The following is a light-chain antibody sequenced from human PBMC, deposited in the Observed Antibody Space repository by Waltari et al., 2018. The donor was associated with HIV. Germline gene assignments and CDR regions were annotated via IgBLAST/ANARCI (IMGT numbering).Light chain of an antibody. Sequence: QSALTQPASVSGSPGQSITISCTGTNSDVGSYNLVSWYQQHPGKAPKLMIYEGSKRPSGVSNRFSGSKSGNTASLTIAGLQAEDEADYYRCSYAGSNTFGFGTGTKVTVL. J-gene: IGLJ1*01. CDR2: EGS. V-gene: IGLV2-23*03. CDR3: CSYAGSNTFG. CDR1: NSDVGSYNL.